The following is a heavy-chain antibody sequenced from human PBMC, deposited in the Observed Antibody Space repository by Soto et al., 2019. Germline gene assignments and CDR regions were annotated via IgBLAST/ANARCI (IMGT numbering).Heavy chain of an antibody. V-gene: IGHV3-23*01. CDR3: AKDALEITMIAEAVFDY. CDR2: ISGSGGST. Sequence: ETLSLTCTVSGGSISSSRCHWGWIRQAPGKGLEWVSAISGSGGSTYYADSVKGRFTISRDNSKNTLYLQMNSLRAEDTAVYYCAKDALEITMIAEAVFDYWGQGTLVTVSS. D-gene: IGHD3-22*01. J-gene: IGHJ4*02. CDR1: GGSISSSRCH.